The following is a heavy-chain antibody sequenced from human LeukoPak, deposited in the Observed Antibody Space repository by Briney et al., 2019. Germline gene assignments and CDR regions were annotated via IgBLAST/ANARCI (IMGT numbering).Heavy chain of an antibody. CDR1: GYTFTSYG. Sequence: ASVKVSCKASGYTFTSYGISWVRQAPGQGLEWMGWISAYNGNTNYAQKLQGRVTMTTDTSTSTAYMELRSLRSDDTAVYYCARDEDLGGIAVAGTPDYWGQGTLVTVSS. V-gene: IGHV1-18*01. CDR3: ARDEDLGGIAVAGTPDY. J-gene: IGHJ4*02. CDR2: ISAYNGNT. D-gene: IGHD6-19*01.